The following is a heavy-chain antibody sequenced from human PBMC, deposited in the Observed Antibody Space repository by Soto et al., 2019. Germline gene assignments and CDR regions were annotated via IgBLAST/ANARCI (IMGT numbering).Heavy chain of an antibody. CDR3: AGGYSSSWYWGYYYYGMDV. J-gene: IGHJ6*02. CDR1: GYSISSGYY. Sequence: SETLSLTCAVPGYSISSGYYWGWIRQPPGKGLEWIGSIYHSGSTNYNPSLKSRVTISVDTSKNQFSLKLSSVTAADTAVYYCAGGYSSSWYWGYYYYGMDVWGQGTTVTVS. D-gene: IGHD6-13*01. V-gene: IGHV4-38-2*01. CDR2: IYHSGST.